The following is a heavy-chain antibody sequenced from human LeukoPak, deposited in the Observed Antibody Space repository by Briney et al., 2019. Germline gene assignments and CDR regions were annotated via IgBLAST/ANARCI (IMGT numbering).Heavy chain of an antibody. CDR2: INHSGST. J-gene: IGHJ4*02. CDR1: GGSFSGYY. Sequence: PSETLSLTCAVYGGSFSGYYWSWIRQPPGKGLEWIGEINHSGSTNYDPSLKSRVTISVDTSKNQFSLKLSSVTAADTAVYYCARGVPYDSSGTNTGLYFDYWGQGILVTVSS. V-gene: IGHV4-34*01. CDR3: ARGVPYDSSGTNTGLYFDY. D-gene: IGHD3-22*01.